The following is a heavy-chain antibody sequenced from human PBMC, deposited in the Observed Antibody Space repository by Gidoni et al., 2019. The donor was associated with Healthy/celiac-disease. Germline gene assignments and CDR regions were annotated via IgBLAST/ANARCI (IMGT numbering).Heavy chain of an antibody. J-gene: IGHJ4*02. D-gene: IGHD3-3*01. CDR1: GFTCSSDA. CDR2: ISGSGGST. Sequence: EVQLVESGGGLVQHGGALRLPCAASGFTCSSDAMSWVRQAPGKGLEWVSAISGSGGSTYYADSVKCRFTISRDNSKNTLYLQMNSLRAEDTAVYYCAKTVPYYDFWKGYFDYWGQGTLVTVSS. CDR3: AKTVPYYDFWKGYFDY. V-gene: IGHV3-23*04.